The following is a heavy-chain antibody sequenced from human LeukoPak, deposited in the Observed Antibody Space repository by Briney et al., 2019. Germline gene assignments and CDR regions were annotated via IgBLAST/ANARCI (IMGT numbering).Heavy chain of an antibody. CDR1: GYTFTGYY. D-gene: IGHD3-10*01. J-gene: IGHJ4*02. Sequence: ASVKVSCKASGYTFTGYYMHWVRQAPGQGLEWMGWINPNSGGTNYAQKFQGRVTMTRDTSISTAYMELSRLRSDDTAVYYCSRDQVTMVRGVIRYWGQGNLVTVSS. V-gene: IGHV1-2*02. CDR2: INPNSGGT. CDR3: SRDQVTMVRGVIRY.